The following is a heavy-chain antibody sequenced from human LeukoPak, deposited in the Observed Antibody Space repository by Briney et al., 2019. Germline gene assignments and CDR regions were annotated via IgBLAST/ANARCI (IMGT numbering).Heavy chain of an antibody. CDR1: GFTFSSYA. CDR2: ISSNGGST. D-gene: IGHD3-22*01. J-gene: IGHJ3*02. CDR3: ARGPMPDYYDSSGSAFDI. V-gene: IGHV3-64*01. Sequence: PGGSLRLSCAASGFTFSSYAMHWVRQAPGKGLEYVSAISSNGGSTYYANSVKGRFTISRDNSKNTLYLQMGSLRAEDMAVYYCARGPMPDYYDSSGSAFDIWGQGTMATVSS.